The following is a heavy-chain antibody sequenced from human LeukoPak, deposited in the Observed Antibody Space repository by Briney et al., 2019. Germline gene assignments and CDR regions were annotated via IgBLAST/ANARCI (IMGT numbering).Heavy chain of an antibody. CDR1: GFTFSSYE. V-gene: IGHV3-48*03. J-gene: IGHJ6*02. D-gene: IGHD2/OR15-2a*01. CDR3: ARDGFFECYYYGMDV. Sequence: HPGGSLRLSCAASGFTFSSYEMNWVRQAPGKGLEWVSYISSSGSTIYYADSVKGRFTISRDNAKNSLYLQMNSLRAEDTAVYYCARDGFFECYYYGMDVWGQGTTVTVSS. CDR2: ISSSGSTI.